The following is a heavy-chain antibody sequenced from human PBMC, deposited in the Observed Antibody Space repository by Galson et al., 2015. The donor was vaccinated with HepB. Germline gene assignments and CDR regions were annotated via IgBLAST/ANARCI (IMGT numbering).Heavy chain of an antibody. Sequence: SVKVSCKASGYTFTSYYMHWVRQAPGQGLEWMGIINPSGGSTSYAQKFQGRVTMTRDTSTSTVYMELSSLRSEDTAVYYCARAGITMVRGVKYYFDYWGQGTLVTVSS. D-gene: IGHD3-10*01. CDR2: INPSGGST. CDR1: GYTFTSYY. CDR3: ARAGITMVRGVKYYFDY. J-gene: IGHJ4*02. V-gene: IGHV1-46*03.